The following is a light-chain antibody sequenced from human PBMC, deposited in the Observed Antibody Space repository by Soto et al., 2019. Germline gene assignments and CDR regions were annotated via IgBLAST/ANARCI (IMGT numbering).Light chain of an antibody. CDR3: CSDAGSSTSYV. Sequence: QSALTQPASVSGSPGQSITISCTGTSSDVGSYELVSWYQQHPGKAPKLMIYDVNKRPSGVSDRFSGSKSGNTASLTISGLQAEDEADYYCCSDAGSSTSYVFGSGTKVTVL. CDR1: SSDVGSYEL. J-gene: IGLJ1*01. V-gene: IGLV2-23*02. CDR2: DVN.